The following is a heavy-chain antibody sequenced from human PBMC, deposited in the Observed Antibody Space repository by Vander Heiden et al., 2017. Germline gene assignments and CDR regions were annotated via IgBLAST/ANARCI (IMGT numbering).Heavy chain of an antibody. CDR1: WFTVSTNY. CDR3: ARVNGDYDVYYYYGMDV. J-gene: IGHJ6*02. CDR2: IYSGGST. V-gene: IGHV3-53*02. D-gene: IGHD4-17*01. Sequence: EVQLVETGGGLIQPGGSLRLSCAAAWFTVSTNYMSWVRQARGKGLEWVSVIYSGGSTYYGDSVKGRFTISRDNSKNTLYLQMNSLRAEETAVYYCARVNGDYDVYYYYGMDVWGQGTTVTVSS.